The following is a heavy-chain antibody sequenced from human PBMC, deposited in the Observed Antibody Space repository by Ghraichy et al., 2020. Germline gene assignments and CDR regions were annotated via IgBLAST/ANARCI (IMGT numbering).Heavy chain of an antibody. CDR3: ARSEYYYGSGSYSYFDY. CDR1: GFTVSSNY. CDR2: IYSTGST. J-gene: IGHJ4*02. Sequence: GESLNISCAASGFTVSSNYMSWVRQAPGKGLEWVSVIYSTGSTYYADSVKGRFTISRDNSKNTLYLQMNSLRAEDTAIYFCARSEYYYGSGSYSYFDYWGQGTLVTVSS. V-gene: IGHV3-53*01. D-gene: IGHD3-10*01.